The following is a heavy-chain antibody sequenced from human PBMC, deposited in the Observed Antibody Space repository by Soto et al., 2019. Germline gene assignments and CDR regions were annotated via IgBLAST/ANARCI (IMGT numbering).Heavy chain of an antibody. V-gene: IGHV1-3*01. CDR2: INAGNGNT. J-gene: IGHJ4*02. CDR3: ASAGYSSSWYGRASGY. CDR1: GYTFTSYA. D-gene: IGHD6-13*01. Sequence: GASVKVSCKASGYTFTSYAMHWARQAPGQRLEWMGWINAGNGNTKYSQKFQGRVTITRDTSASTAYMELSSLRSEDTAVYYCASAGYSSSWYGRASGYWGQGTLVTVSS.